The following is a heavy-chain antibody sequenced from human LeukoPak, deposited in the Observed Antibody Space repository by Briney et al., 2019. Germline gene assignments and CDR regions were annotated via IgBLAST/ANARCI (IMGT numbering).Heavy chain of an antibody. CDR3: AAGSGSYYPDYYGMDV. CDR2: ISYDGSNK. Sequence: GGSLRLSCAASGFTFSSYAMHWVRQAPGKGLEWGAVISYDGSNKYYADSVKGRFTISRDNSKNTLYLQMNSLRAEDTAVYYCAAGSGSYYPDYYGMDVWGQGTTVTVSS. CDR1: GFTFSSYA. D-gene: IGHD3-10*01. V-gene: IGHV3-30-3*01. J-gene: IGHJ6*02.